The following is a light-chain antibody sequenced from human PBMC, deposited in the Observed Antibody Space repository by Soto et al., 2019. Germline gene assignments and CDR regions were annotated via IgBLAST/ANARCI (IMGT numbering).Light chain of an antibody. V-gene: IGKV3-20*01. J-gene: IGKJ1*01. CDR2: AAS. CDR1: QSVSGSF. CDR3: QQSQKSPPT. Sequence: VLTQSPGTLSLSPGERATLSCRASQSVSGSFLAWYQHKPGQAPRLLISAASSRATGIPVRFSGSGSGTDFTLTISRLEPEDFALYYCQQSQKSPPTFGQGTKVDIK.